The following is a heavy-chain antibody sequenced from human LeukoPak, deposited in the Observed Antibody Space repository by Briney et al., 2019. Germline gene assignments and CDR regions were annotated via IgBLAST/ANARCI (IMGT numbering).Heavy chain of an antibody. D-gene: IGHD3-22*01. J-gene: IGHJ4*02. CDR2: IKSKTDGGTT. Sequence: GGSLRLSCAASGFTFSNAWMSWVRQAPGKGLEWVGRIKSKTDGGTTDYAAPVKGRFTISRDDSKNTLYLQMNSLKTEDTAVYYCTTDSSGYYEGYFDCWGQGTLVTVSS. V-gene: IGHV3-15*01. CDR3: TTDSSGYYEGYFDC. CDR1: GFTFSNAW.